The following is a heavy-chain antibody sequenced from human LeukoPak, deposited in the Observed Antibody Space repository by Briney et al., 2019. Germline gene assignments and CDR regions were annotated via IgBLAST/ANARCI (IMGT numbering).Heavy chain of an antibody. V-gene: IGHV4-61*02. CDR1: GGSISSGSYY. Sequence: SETLPLTCTVSGGSISSGSYYWSWIRQPAGKGLEWIGRIYTSGSTNYNPSLKSRVTISVDTSKNQFSLKLSSVTAADTAVYYCARHYRGSYLDYWGQGTLVSVSS. CDR2: IYTSGST. CDR3: ARHYRGSYLDY. D-gene: IGHD3-16*02. J-gene: IGHJ4*02.